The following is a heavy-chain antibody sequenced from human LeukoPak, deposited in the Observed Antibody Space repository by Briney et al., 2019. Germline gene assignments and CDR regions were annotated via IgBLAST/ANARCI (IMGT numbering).Heavy chain of an antibody. Sequence: AGGSLRLSCAASGFTFNRNAISWVRQAPGKGLEWVSTIGGSGDKTFYADSVKGRFTISRDNSKNTLYLQMNSLRAEDTAVYYCAKSAGNGYWGQGTLVTVSS. D-gene: IGHD2-8*01. J-gene: IGHJ4*02. CDR1: GFTFNRNA. CDR2: IGGSGDKT. V-gene: IGHV3-23*01. CDR3: AKSAGNGY.